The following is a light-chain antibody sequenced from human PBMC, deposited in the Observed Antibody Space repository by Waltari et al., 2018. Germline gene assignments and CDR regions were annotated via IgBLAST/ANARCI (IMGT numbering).Light chain of an antibody. CDR3: QQYDTWPQT. Sequence: EIVLTQSPATLSLSPGERATLSCRASQTVGNFLAWYRQKPGQAPRLLIYDASIRAIGIPARFSGSGSGTDFTLTISSPEPEDFAVYFCQQYDTWPQTFGQGTKLEI. J-gene: IGKJ2*01. V-gene: IGKV3-11*01. CDR1: QTVGNF. CDR2: DAS.